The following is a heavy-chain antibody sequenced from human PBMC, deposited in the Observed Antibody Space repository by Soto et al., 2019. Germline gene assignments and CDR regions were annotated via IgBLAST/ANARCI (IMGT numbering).Heavy chain of an antibody. V-gene: IGHV1-69*12. CDR1: GGTFGSYV. CDR2: IIPIFGTP. CDR3: ARDMGSGYDPGDY. J-gene: IGHJ4*02. D-gene: IGHD5-12*01. Sequence: QVQLVQSGAEVKKPGSSVKVSCKASGGTFGSYVFNWVRQAPGQGLEWMGGIIPIFGTPNYAQKFQGRVKITADESTNTAYLELSSLRSEDTAVFYCARDMGSGYDPGDYWGQGALVTVSS.